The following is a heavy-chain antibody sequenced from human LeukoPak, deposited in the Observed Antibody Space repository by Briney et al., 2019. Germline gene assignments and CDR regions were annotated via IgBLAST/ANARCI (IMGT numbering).Heavy chain of an antibody. CDR2: INHSGST. CDR1: GGSFSGYY. CDR3: ARGCVFDY. Sequence: SETLSLTCAIYGGSFSGYYWSWIRQPPGKGLEWIGEINHSGSTNYNPSLKSRVTISVDTSKNQFSLKLSSVTAADTAVYYCARGCVFDYWGQGTLVTVSS. V-gene: IGHV4-34*01. J-gene: IGHJ4*02.